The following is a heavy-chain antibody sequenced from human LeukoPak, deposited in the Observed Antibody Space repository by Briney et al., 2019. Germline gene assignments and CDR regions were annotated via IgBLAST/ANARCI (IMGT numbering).Heavy chain of an antibody. CDR2: IRACNGNT. CDR3: ARVGRELLWFGELSPRNNYYFDY. J-gene: IGHJ4*02. V-gene: IGHV1-18*01. CDR1: GYTFTSYG. D-gene: IGHD3-10*01. Sequence: GASVKVSCKASGYTFTSYGISWVRQAPGQGLEWMGWIRACNGNTNYAQKLQGRVTMTTDTSTSTAYMELRSLRPDDTAVYYCARVGRELLWFGELSPRNNYYFDYWGQGTLVTVSS.